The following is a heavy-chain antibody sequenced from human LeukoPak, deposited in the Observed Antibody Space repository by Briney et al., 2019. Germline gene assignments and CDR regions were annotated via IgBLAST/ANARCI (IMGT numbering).Heavy chain of an antibody. CDR1: GFTFSNYW. J-gene: IGHJ4*02. CDR2: INEDASKK. V-gene: IGHV3-7*01. CDR3: ATSTYSSSPY. D-gene: IGHD6-6*01. Sequence: SGGSLRLSCAASGFTFSNYWMSWVRQAPGKGLEWVANINEDASKKYYVDSVEGRFTISRDDAKNSLYLQMNSLRAEDTAMYYCATSTYSSSPYWGQGTLVTVSS.